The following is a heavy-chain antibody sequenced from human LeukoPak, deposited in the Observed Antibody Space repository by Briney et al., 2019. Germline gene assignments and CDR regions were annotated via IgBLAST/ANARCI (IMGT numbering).Heavy chain of an antibody. CDR1: GGSISSYY. J-gene: IGHJ4*02. CDR3: ARDAPNPGIAVAGTSDY. Sequence: PSETLSLTCTVSGGSISSYYWSWIRQPPGKGLEWIGYIYYSGSTNYNPSLKSRVTISVDTSKNQFSLKLSSVTAADTAVYYCARDAPNPGIAVAGTSDYWGQGTLDTVSS. V-gene: IGHV4-59*12. CDR2: IYYSGST. D-gene: IGHD6-19*01.